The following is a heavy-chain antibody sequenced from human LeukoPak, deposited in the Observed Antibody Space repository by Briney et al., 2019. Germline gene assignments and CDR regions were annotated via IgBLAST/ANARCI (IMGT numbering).Heavy chain of an antibody. D-gene: IGHD6-19*01. CDR3: ARHMDSSGTFDY. Sequence: SETLSLTCAVYGGSFSGYYWSWIRQPPGKGLEWIGYIYYSGSTNYNPSLKSRVTISVDTSKNQFSLKLSSVTAADTAVYYCARHMDSSGTFDYWGQGTLVTVSS. J-gene: IGHJ4*02. CDR1: GGSFSGYY. V-gene: IGHV4-59*08. CDR2: IYYSGST.